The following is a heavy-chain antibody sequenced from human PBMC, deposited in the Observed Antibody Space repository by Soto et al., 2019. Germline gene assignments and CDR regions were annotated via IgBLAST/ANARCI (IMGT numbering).Heavy chain of an antibody. D-gene: IGHD6-13*01. V-gene: IGHV1-18*01. CDR3: ARGAAAVWFDH. CDR2: VSGYTGNR. J-gene: IGHJ5*02. Sequence: SVKFSCKASGYAFTTCGIRWVRQAPGQGLEWMGWVSGYTGNRNYAQKFQDRVTMTTDTSTSTAYMELRSLRSDDTAVYLCARGAAAVWFDHWGQGTLFTVS. CDR1: GYAFTTCG.